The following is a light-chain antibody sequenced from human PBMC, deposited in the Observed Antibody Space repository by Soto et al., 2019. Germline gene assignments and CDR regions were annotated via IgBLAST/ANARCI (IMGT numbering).Light chain of an antibody. CDR2: EDS. J-gene: IGLJ2*01. CDR1: SSDVGGYNS. CDR3: SSYAGSNNLV. V-gene: IGLV2-8*01. Sequence: QSALTQPPSASGSPGQSVTIPCTGTSSDVGGYNSVSWYQQHPGKVPKLMIYEDSKRPSGVPDRFSGSKSGNTASLTVSGLQAEDEADYCCSSYAGSNNLVFGGGTKLTVL.